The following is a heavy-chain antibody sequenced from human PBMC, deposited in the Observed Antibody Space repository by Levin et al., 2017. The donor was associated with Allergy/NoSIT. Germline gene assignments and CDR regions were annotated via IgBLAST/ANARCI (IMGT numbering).Heavy chain of an antibody. CDR2: ISYDGSNK. V-gene: IGHV3-30*04. CDR3: ARDSKQLVYYFDY. CDR1: GFTFSSYA. Sequence: PGGSLRLSCAASGFTFSSYAMHWVRQAPGKGLEWVAVISYDGSNKYYADSVKGRFTISRDNSKNTLYLQMNSLRAEDTAVYYCARDSKQLVYYFDYWGQGTLVTVSS. J-gene: IGHJ4*02. D-gene: IGHD6-6*01.